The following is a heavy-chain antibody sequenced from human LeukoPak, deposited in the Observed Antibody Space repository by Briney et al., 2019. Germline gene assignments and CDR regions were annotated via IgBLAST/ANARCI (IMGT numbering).Heavy chain of an antibody. CDR3: ASLRGAKAFGFDP. Sequence: SETPSLTCAVYGGSFSGYYWSWIRQPPGKGLEWIGEINHSGSTNYNPSLKSRVTISVDTSKNQFSLKLSSVTAADTAVYYCASLRGAKAFGFDPWGQGTLVTVSS. CDR1: GGSFSGYY. D-gene: IGHD1-26*01. V-gene: IGHV4-34*01. CDR2: INHSGST. J-gene: IGHJ5*02.